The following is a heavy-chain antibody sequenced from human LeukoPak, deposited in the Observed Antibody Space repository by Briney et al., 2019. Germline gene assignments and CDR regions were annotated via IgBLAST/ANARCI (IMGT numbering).Heavy chain of an antibody. D-gene: IGHD4-17*01. CDR1: GYTFTSNY. J-gene: IGHJ4*02. Sequence: ASVKVSCKAFGYTFTSNYMHWVRQAPGQGPEWMGVISPSGGSTTYAQKFQGRVTITADESTSTAYMELSSLRSEDTAVYYCARSQGGYGDKYYFDYWGQGTLVTVSS. CDR2: ISPSGGST. CDR3: ARSQGGYGDKYYFDY. V-gene: IGHV1-46*01.